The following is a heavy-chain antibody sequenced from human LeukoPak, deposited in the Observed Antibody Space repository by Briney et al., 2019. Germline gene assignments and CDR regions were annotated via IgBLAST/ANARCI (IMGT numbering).Heavy chain of an antibody. CDR1: GGSISSYY. CDR2: IYYSGST. D-gene: IGHD6-13*01. Sequence: SETLSLTCTVSGGSISSYYWSWIRQPPGKGLEWIGYIYYSGSTNYNPSLKSRVTISVDTSKNQFSLKLSSVTAADTAVYYCARGGQQLVPKQNWFDPWGQGTLVTVSS. J-gene: IGHJ5*02. CDR3: ARGGQQLVPKQNWFDP. V-gene: IGHV4-59*12.